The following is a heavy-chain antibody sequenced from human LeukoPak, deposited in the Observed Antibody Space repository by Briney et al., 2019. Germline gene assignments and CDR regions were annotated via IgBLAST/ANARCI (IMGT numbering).Heavy chain of an antibody. D-gene: IGHD5-18*01. Sequence: PGGSLRLSCAASGFTVSSNYMSWVRQAPGKGLEWVALISYDGSKKYYADSVKGRFTISRDNSKNTLYLQMSSLRAEDTAVYYCARGYSHGSAAFDYWGQGTLVTVSS. V-gene: IGHV3-30*03. J-gene: IGHJ4*02. CDR1: GFTVSSNY. CDR3: ARGYSHGSAAFDY. CDR2: ISYDGSKK.